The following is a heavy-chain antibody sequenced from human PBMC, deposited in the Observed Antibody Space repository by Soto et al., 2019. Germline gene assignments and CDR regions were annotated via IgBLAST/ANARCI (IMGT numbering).Heavy chain of an antibody. D-gene: IGHD3-22*01. V-gene: IGHV3-23*01. CDR2: ISGSGGST. Sequence: LRLSCAASGFTFSSYAMSWVRQAPGKGLEWVSAISGSGGSTYYADSVKGRFTISRDNSKNTLYLQMNSLRAEDTAVYYCAKDPAYYYDSSGSHFDIWGQGTMVTVS. CDR1: GFTFSSYA. CDR3: AKDPAYYYDSSGSHFDI. J-gene: IGHJ3*02.